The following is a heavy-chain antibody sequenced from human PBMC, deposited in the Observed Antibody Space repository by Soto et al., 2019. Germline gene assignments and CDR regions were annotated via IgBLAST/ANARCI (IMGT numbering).Heavy chain of an antibody. V-gene: IGHV1-69*01. CDR3: TRGVTANYMGVDAFEI. CDR2: IMPIFGTA. D-gene: IGHD3-16*01. CDR1: GGTFSSYT. J-gene: IGHJ3*02. Sequence: QVLLVQSGAEVKKPGSSVKVTCKASGGTFSSYTISWVRPAPGQGLEYMGGIMPIFGTATYTQSFQDRVTITADESTSTVYMELSSLTSDDTAVYYCTRGVTANYMGVDAFEIWGQGTMVTVSS.